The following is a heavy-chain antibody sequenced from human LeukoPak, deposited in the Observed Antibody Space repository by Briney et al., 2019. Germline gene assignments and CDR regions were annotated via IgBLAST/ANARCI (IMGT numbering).Heavy chain of an antibody. CDR1: GFTFSSYG. CDR3: ARDRGASPVLGVTNWFDP. J-gene: IGHJ5*02. Sequence: GGSLRLSCAASGFTFSSYGMHWVRQAPGKGLEWVAVIWYDGSNKYYADSVEGRFTISRDNSKNTLYLQMNSLRAEDTAVYYCARDRGASPVLGVTNWFDPWGQGTLVTVSS. D-gene: IGHD3-10*01. V-gene: IGHV3-33*01. CDR2: IWYDGSNK.